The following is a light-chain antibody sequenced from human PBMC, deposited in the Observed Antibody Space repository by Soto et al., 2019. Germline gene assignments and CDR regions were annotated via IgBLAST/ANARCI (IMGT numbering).Light chain of an antibody. CDR3: TSYRSSSSTYV. CDR1: SGDIGKYNY. Sequence: QCSLGQPASVSGPPGQSITISCSRTSGDIGKYNYVSWYQHYPGKAPRLLIYEVYNRHSGVSNRFSGSKSGDTASMSISGLPAEDEGDYYCTSYRSSSSTYVFGTGTKVTVL. V-gene: IGLV2-14*01. J-gene: IGLJ1*01. CDR2: EVY.